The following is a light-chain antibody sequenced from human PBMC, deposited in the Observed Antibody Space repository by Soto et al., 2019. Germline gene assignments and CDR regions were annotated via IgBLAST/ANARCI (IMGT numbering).Light chain of an antibody. CDR3: QQYTNRPPWT. V-gene: IGKV3-15*01. CDR2: GAS. CDR1: QSVSTN. J-gene: IGKJ1*01. Sequence: EIVMTQSPATLSGSPGERATLSCRASQSVSTNLAWYQQKPGQAPRLLIYGASTRATGIPARFSGSGSGTEFPLTISSLLSDDFAVYYCQQYTNRPPWTFGQGTKV.